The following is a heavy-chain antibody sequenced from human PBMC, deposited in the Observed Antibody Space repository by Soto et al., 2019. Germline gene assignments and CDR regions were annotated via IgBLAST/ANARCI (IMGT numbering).Heavy chain of an antibody. J-gene: IGHJ4*02. CDR2: INQDATRQ. Sequence: GGSLRLSCAASGFTFSSYWMSWVRHAPGRGLEWVANINQDATRQSYVDSVGGRFSISRDNAKNSVYLQMNNLRVDDTAVYYCARVGLFDGNKPITLEFWGQGTLVTVSS. CDR3: ARVGLFDGNKPITLEF. V-gene: IGHV3-7*03. CDR1: GFTFSSYW. D-gene: IGHD3-10*01.